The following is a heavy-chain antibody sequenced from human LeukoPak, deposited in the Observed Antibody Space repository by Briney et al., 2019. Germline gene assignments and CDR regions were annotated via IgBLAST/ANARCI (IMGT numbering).Heavy chain of an antibody. CDR2: ISYDSAIK. J-gene: IGHJ4*02. V-gene: IGHV3-48*01. CDR1: GFTLSTNS. CDR3: AKGWRESITSYYFDY. Sequence: GGSLRLSCAASGFTLSTNSMNWVRQAPGKGLEWISYISYDSAIKYYADSVRGRFTISRDNAKNSLSLQMNSLRAEDTALYYCAKGWRESITSYYFDYWGQGTLVTVSS. D-gene: IGHD3-10*01.